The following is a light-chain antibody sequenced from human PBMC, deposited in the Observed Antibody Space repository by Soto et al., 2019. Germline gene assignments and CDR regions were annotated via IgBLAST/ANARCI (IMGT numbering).Light chain of an antibody. CDR1: SSDVGGYNY. CDR2: EVS. CDR3: QSYHSGNVV. J-gene: IGLJ2*01. V-gene: IGLV2-8*01. Sequence: QSALTQPPSASGSPGQSVTISCTGTSSDVGGYNYVSWYQQHPGKAPKLMIYEVSKRPSGVPDRFSGSKSGNTASLTVSGLQAEDEADYYCQSYHSGNVVFGGGTKLTVL.